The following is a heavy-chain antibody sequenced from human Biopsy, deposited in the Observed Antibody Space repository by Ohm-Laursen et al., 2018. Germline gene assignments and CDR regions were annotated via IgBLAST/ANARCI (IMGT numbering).Heavy chain of an antibody. CDR2: VNHSGST. CDR1: GTSFNDYS. CDR3: ARGRLRAVARFDY. V-gene: IGHV4-34*01. D-gene: IGHD6-19*01. J-gene: IGHJ4*02. Sequence: GTLSLTCTVFGTSFNDYSWTWIRQPPGKGLEWIGEVNHSGSTKYSPSLKSRVPISGDTSQNQFSLKLSSVTAADTAVYYCARGRLRAVARFDYWGQGTLVTVSS.